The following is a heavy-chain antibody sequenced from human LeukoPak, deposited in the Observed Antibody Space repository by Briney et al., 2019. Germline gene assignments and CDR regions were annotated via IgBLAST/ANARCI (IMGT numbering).Heavy chain of an antibody. CDR2: ISGSGGRT. V-gene: IGHV3-23*01. CDR1: GFTFSSYT. Sequence: GGSLRLSCAASGFTFSSYTMSWVRQAPGKGLEWVSAISGSGGRTDYAESVKGRFTISRDNSKNTVYVQLNSLRVEDAALYYCAKDSSISGPYGLDVWGQGTTVTVSS. D-gene: IGHD6-6*01. J-gene: IGHJ6*02. CDR3: AKDSSISGPYGLDV.